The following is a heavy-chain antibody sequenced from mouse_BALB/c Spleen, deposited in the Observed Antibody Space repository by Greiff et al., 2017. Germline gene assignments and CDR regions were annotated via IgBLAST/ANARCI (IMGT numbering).Heavy chain of an antibody. Sequence: EVKLVESGGGLVQPGGSRKLSCAASGFTFSSFGMHWVRQAPEKGLEWVAYISSGSSTIYYADTVKGRFTISRDNPKNTLFLQMSSLRSEDTAMYYCARTTTVENWYFDVWGAGTTVTVSS. CDR2: ISSGSSTI. CDR1: GFTFSSFG. J-gene: IGHJ1*01. CDR3: ARTTTVENWYFDV. V-gene: IGHV5-17*02. D-gene: IGHD1-1*01.